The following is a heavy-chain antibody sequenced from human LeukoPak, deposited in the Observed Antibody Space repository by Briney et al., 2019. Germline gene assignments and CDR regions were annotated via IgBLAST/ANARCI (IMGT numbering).Heavy chain of an antibody. CDR3: ARFGGSDTPLLYYYYYYYMDV. V-gene: IGHV1-8*01. Sequence: ASVKVSCKASGYTFTSYDINWVRQATGQGLEWMGWMNPNSGNTGYAQKFQGRVTMTRNTSISTAYMELSSLRPEDTAVYYCARFGGSDTPLLYYYYYYYMDVWGKGTTVTVSS. CDR2: MNPNSGNT. J-gene: IGHJ6*03. D-gene: IGHD3-16*01. CDR1: GYTFTSYD.